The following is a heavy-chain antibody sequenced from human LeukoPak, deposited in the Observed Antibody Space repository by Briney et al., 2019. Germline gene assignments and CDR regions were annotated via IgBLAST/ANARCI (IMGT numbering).Heavy chain of an antibody. J-gene: IGHJ4*02. CDR1: GFTFSSYS. V-gene: IGHV3-21*01. CDR2: ISSSSSYI. D-gene: IGHD1-1*01. Sequence: GGSLRLSCAASGFTFSSYSMNWVRQAPGKGLEWVSSISSSSSYIYYADSVKGRFTISRDNAKNSLYLQMNSLRAEDTAVYYCARSYRVGYNWNAGFDYWGQGTLVTVSS. CDR3: ARSYRVGYNWNAGFDY.